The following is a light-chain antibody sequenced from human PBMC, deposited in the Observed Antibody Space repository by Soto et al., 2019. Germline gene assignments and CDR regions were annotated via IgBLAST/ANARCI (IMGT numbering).Light chain of an antibody. CDR1: QSLLQSDGNTY. J-gene: IGKJ1*01. Sequence: IVMTQTPLSLSVTPGQPASISCKSSQSLLQSDGNTYLYWYLQKPGQPPQLLIYAVSNRFSGVPDRFSGSGSGTEFTLTISSLQPDDFATYYCQQYNTYWTFGQGTKVDI. CDR2: AVS. CDR3: QQYNTYWT. V-gene: IGKV2D-29*01.